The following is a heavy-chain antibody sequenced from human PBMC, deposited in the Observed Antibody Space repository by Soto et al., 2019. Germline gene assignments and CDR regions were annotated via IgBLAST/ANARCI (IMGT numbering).Heavy chain of an antibody. CDR3: TRQSETYYDSSGYYFDY. J-gene: IGHJ4*02. Sequence: GESLKISCKGSGYSFTNSWINWVRQMPGKGLEWMGKIDPRDSYANYSPSFQGHVTISADKSISTAYLQWSSLKASDTAMYYCTRQSETYYDSSGYYFDYWGQGTLVTVSS. D-gene: IGHD3-22*01. V-gene: IGHV5-10-1*01. CDR1: GYSFTNSW. CDR2: IDPRDSYA.